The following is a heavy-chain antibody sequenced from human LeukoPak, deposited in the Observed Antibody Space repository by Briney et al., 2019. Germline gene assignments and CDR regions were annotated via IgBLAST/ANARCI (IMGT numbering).Heavy chain of an antibody. V-gene: IGHV3-23*01. CDR1: GFTFSSYA. D-gene: IGHD3-22*01. Sequence: GGSLRLSCAASGFTFSSYAMSWVRQAPGKGLEWVSAISGSGGSTYYADSVKGRFTISRDNSKNTLYLQMNSLRAEDTAVYYCAWYMIVVVIFDYWGQGTLVTVSS. CDR2: ISGSGGST. J-gene: IGHJ4*02. CDR3: AWYMIVVVIFDY.